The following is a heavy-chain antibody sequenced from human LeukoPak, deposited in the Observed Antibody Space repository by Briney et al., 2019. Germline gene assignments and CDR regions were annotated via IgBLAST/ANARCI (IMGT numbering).Heavy chain of an antibody. V-gene: IGHV3-74*01. CDR3: ARGGMPVAGTPFDY. CDR1: GFTFDDYA. D-gene: IGHD6-19*01. CDR2: INSDGTTT. J-gene: IGHJ4*02. Sequence: GGSLRLSCAASGFTFDDYAMHWVRQAPGKGLVWVSRINSDGTTTTYADSVKGRFTISRDNAKNTLYLQMNSLRAEDTAVYYCARGGMPVAGTPFDYWGQGTLVTVSS.